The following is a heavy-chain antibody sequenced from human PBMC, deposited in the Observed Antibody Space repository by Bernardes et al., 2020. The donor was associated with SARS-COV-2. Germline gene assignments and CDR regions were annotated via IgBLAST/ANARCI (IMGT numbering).Heavy chain of an antibody. V-gene: IGHV3-23*01. D-gene: IGHD3-22*01. CDR1: GFTFSSYS. J-gene: IGHJ4*02. CDR2: ICGSGDRR. CDR3: AKGRDSGYLVPFDY. Sequence: GGSLRLSCAASGFTFSSYSMSWVRQAPGKGLEWVSVICGSGDRRNYAGSVKGRFTTSRDTSKSTIYLQMNRLRAEDTAVYYCAKGRDSGYLVPFDYWGQGTLVTVSS.